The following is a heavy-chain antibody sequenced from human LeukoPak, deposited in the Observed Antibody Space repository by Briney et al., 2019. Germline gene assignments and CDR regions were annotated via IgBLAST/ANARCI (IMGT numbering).Heavy chain of an antibody. CDR2: ISYDGSNK. D-gene: IGHD6-13*01. V-gene: IGHV3-30*04. J-gene: IGHJ3*02. Sequence: GGSLRLSCAASGFTFSSYAMHWVRQAPGKGLEWVAVISYDGSNKYYADSVKGRFTISRDNSKNTLYLQMNSLRAEDTAVYYCAREPLAAAGPWDAFDIWGQGTMVTVSS. CDR3: AREPLAAAGPWDAFDI. CDR1: GFTFSSYA.